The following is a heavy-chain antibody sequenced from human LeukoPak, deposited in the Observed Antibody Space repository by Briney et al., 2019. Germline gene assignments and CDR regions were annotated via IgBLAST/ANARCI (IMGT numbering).Heavy chain of an antibody. CDR2: MYNSGST. CDR3: AGGTGSDGDFGY. J-gene: IGHJ4*02. CDR1: GGSISGSY. V-gene: IGHV4-59*01. D-gene: IGHD1-1*01. Sequence: SETLSLTCTVSGGSISGSYWSWIRQPPGKGLEWIACMYNSGSTNYNPSLKSRVTISIDTSKNQFSLKEISPTGAGQGINYYAGGTGSDGDFGYWGQGDLVTVSS.